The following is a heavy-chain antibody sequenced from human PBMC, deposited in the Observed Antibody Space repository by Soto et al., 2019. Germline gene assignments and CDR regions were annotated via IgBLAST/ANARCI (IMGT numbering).Heavy chain of an antibody. D-gene: IGHD6-13*01. CDR1: GGAFNNYA. J-gene: IGHJ6*02. CDR2: IVPVFPSV. CDR3: AREMPSTAAAYFYYGLNV. Sequence: GASVKVSFKACGGAFNNYAIYWLRQAPGQGLEWLGTIVPVFPSVYYAPRFQGRLTITADGSTDTVYMMLTSLKSEDTAVYYCAREMPSTAAAYFYYGLNVWGQGTSVTVSS. V-gene: IGHV1-69*13.